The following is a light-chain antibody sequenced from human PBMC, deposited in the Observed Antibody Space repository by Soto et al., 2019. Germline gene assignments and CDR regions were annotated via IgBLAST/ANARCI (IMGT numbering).Light chain of an antibody. CDR1: QGITGY. CDR3: QQAYSFPIT. CDR2: GAS. J-gene: IGKJ5*01. Sequence: DIQMTQSPSTLSAYVVDRVTITCRASQGITGYLAWYQHKPGRTPELLIHGASRLQSGVPARFSGSGSGTDFTLSINSLQPEDFATYYCQQAYSFPITFGQGTRLEI. V-gene: IGKV1-12*01.